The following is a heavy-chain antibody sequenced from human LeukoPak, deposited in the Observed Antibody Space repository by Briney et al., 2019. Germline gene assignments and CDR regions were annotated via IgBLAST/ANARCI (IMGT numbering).Heavy chain of an antibody. J-gene: IGHJ5*02. D-gene: IGHD2-2*01. CDR3: ARHLGYCSSTSCYPVYWFDP. CDR2: IYHSGST. V-gene: IGHV4-38-2*01. CDR1: GYSISSGYY. Sequence: PSETLSLTCAVSGYSISSGYYWGWIRQPPGKGLGLIGSIYHSGSTYYNPSLKSRVTISVDTSKNQSSLTLSSVTGAHTAVYSCARHLGYCSSTSCYPVYWFDPWGQGTLVTVSS.